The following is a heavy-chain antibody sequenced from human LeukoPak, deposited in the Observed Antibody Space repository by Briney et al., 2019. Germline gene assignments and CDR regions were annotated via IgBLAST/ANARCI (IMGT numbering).Heavy chain of an antibody. D-gene: IGHD3-10*01. V-gene: IGHV4-59*01. J-gene: IGHJ4*02. CDR2: IYDSGNT. CDR3: ATRRGFELFFDL. CDR1: GPFIKTYY. Sequence: SETLSLTCTVSGPFIKTYYWSWLRQVPGKGLEWIGHIYDSGNTNYNPSLKSRVTILADTSKSQFSLKLNSVTAADTAVYFCATRRGFELFFDLWGQGTRVTVSS.